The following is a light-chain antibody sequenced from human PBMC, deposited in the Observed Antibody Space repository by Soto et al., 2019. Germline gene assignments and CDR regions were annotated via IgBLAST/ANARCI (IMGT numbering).Light chain of an antibody. CDR3: QQYDKWPGT. V-gene: IGKV3-15*01. CDR1: QSISSH. J-gene: IGKJ1*01. CDR2: GAS. Sequence: EIVMTQSPATLSVSPGERATLSCRASQSISSHLAWFQQKPGQAPRLLIYGASTRATGIPARFSGSGSGTEFSVTISSLQSEDSAVYYCQQYDKWPGTFCQGTKVEIK.